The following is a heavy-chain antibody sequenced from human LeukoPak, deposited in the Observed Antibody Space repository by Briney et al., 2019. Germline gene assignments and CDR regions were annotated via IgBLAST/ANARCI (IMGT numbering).Heavy chain of an antibody. Sequence: PGGSLRLSCAASGFTFSNYWMTWVRQAPGKGLEWVANIKQDGSERYYVDSVKGRFTISRGNAKNSLYLQMNSLRVEDTAVYYCTKKTGEYWGQGTLVTVSA. CDR2: IKQDGSER. CDR3: TKKTGEY. CDR1: GFTFSNYW. J-gene: IGHJ4*02. V-gene: IGHV3-7*03.